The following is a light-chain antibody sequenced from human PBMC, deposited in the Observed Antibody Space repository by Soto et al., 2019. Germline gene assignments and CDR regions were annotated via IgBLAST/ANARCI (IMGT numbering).Light chain of an antibody. CDR1: QTISNM. CDR2: AAS. CDR3: QYYNNWLAT. J-gene: IGKJ4*01. V-gene: IGKV3-15*01. Sequence: EIVLTQSPGTLSLSQGERATLSCRANQTISNMLAWYQQKPGQAPRLLIYAASTRATGVSARFSGSGSGTEFTLTISSLQSEDFTIYYCQYYNNWLATFGGGTKVDI.